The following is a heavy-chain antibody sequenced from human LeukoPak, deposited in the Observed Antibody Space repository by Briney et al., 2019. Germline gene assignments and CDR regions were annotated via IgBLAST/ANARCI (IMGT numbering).Heavy chain of an antibody. CDR2: IKQDGSQK. D-gene: IGHD5-18*01. Sequence: GGSLRLSCTASGFPFSNYWMSWVRQAPGNGLEWVANIKQDGSQKYYVDSVKGLFTISRDNAKNSLYLKMNSLRAEDTAVYYCARDRRGYSYRHRSGYDDYYYMDVWGKGTTVTVSS. CDR3: ARDRRGYSYRHRSGYDDYYYMDV. J-gene: IGHJ6*03. V-gene: IGHV3-7*01. CDR1: GFPFSNYW.